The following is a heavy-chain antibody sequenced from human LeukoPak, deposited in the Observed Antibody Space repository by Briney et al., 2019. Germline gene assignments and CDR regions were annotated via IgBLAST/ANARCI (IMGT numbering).Heavy chain of an antibody. CDR2: IYYSGST. CDR3: ASASSSWDYYFDY. D-gene: IGHD6-13*01. V-gene: IGHV4-59*01. Sequence: SETLSLTCAVSGGSISSYFWSWNRQPPGKGLEWIGYIYYSGSTNYNPSLKSRVTISVDTSKNQFSLKLSSVTAADTAVYYCASASSSWDYYFDYWGQGTLVTVSS. CDR1: GGSISSYF. J-gene: IGHJ4*02.